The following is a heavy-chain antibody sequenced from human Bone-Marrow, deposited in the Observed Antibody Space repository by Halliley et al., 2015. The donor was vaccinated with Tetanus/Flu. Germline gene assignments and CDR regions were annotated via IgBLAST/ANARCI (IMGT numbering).Heavy chain of an antibody. J-gene: IGHJ5*02. CDR1: GGTFSTYA. Sequence: QLVQSGAEVKEPGSSVKVSCKVSGGTFSTYAINWVRQVPGQGLEWMGEIIPIFRRPSYAQKFQGRVTLTADESTSTVYMELTRLGFEDTAVYFCAAPGEVGKNRFGPWGQGALVTVSS. CDR2: IIPIFRRP. CDR3: AAPGEVGKNRFGP. D-gene: IGHD3-16*01. V-gene: IGHV1-69*01.